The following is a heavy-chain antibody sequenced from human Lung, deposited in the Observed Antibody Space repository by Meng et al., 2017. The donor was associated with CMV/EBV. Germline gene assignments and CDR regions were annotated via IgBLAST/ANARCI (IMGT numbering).Heavy chain of an antibody. CDR1: GFTFSSYE. V-gene: IGHV3-48*03. Sequence: GGSXRLXCAASGFTFSSYEMNWVRQAPGKGLEWVSYISSSGSTIYYADSVKGRFTISRDNAKNSLYLQMNSLRAEDTAVYYCARAWGYSNYGSVIWGPPYYYYGMDVWXQGTXVTVSS. CDR2: ISSSGSTI. D-gene: IGHD4-11*01. CDR3: ARAWGYSNYGSVIWGPPYYYYGMDV. J-gene: IGHJ6*02.